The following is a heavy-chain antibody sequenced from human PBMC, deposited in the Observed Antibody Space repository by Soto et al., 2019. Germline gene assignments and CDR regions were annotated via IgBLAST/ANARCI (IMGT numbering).Heavy chain of an antibody. Sequence: EVQLVESGGGLVKPGGSLRLSCAASGFTFSNTWMNWVRQAPGKGLEWVGRIKSKTDGETTDYAAPVKGRFTLSRDDSKNTLYLQMNSLKTEDTAVYFCTTLNWFDPWGQGTLVTVSS. CDR2: IKSKTDGETT. CDR1: GFTFSNTW. CDR3: TTLNWFDP. V-gene: IGHV3-15*07. J-gene: IGHJ5*02.